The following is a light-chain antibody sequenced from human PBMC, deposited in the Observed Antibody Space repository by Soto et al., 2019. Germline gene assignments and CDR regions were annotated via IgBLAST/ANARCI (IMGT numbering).Light chain of an antibody. CDR1: SSDVGGYNY. J-gene: IGLJ2*01. CDR2: EVS. Sequence: QSALTQPPSASGSPGQSVTISCTGTSSDVGGYNYVSWYQQHLGKAPKLMIYEVSKRPSGVPDRFSGSKSGNTASLTVSGLQAEDEDDYYCSSYAGSNNLLFGGGTKLTVL. CDR3: SSYAGSNNLL. V-gene: IGLV2-8*01.